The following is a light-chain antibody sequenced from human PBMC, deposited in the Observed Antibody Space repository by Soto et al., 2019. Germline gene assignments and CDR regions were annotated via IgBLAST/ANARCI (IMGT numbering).Light chain of an antibody. CDR1: QTIRSW. V-gene: IGKV1-5*03. Sequence: DIQMTQSPSTLSGSVGDRVTITCRASQTIRSWLAWYQQKPGKAPKLLIYKASTLKSGVPSRFSGSGSGTDFTLTISSLHPEDFATYYCQQIYNNPVTFGGGTKVDIK. CDR2: KAS. CDR3: QQIYNNPVT. J-gene: IGKJ4*01.